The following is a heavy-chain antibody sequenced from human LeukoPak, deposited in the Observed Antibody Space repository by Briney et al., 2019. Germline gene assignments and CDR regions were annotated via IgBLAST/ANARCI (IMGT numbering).Heavy chain of an antibody. V-gene: IGHV4-59*01. D-gene: IGHD6-13*01. Sequence: SETLSLTCTVSGGSISSYYWSWIRQPPGKRLEWIGYIYYSGSTNYNPSLKSRVTISVDTSKNQFSLKLSSVTAADTAVYYCAREPYSSSWVDYWGQGTLVTVSS. J-gene: IGHJ4*02. CDR2: IYYSGST. CDR1: GGSISSYY. CDR3: AREPYSSSWVDY.